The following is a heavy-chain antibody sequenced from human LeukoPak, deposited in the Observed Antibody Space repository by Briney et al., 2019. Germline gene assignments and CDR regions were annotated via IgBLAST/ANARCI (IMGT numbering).Heavy chain of an antibody. CDR2: IKQDGSEK. Sequence: PSETLTLTCTVSGGSISSYYWSWVRQAPGKGLEWVANIKQDGSEKYYVDSVKGRFTISRDNAKNSLYLQMNSLRAEDTAVYYCARDNNIVVVVAAYYMDVWGKGTTVTVSS. J-gene: IGHJ6*03. D-gene: IGHD2-15*01. CDR1: GGSISSYY. V-gene: IGHV3-7*01. CDR3: ARDNNIVVVVAAYYMDV.